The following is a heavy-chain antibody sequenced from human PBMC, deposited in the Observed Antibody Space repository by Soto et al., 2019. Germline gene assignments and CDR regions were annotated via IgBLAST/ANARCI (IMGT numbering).Heavy chain of an antibody. CDR3: ARDGARITIFGVVIINAFDI. CDR1: GFTFSSYE. J-gene: IGHJ3*02. Sequence: GGSLRLSCAAPGFTFSSYEMNWVRQAPGKGLEWVSYISSSGSTIYYADSVKGRFTISRDNAKNSLYLQMNSLRAEDTAVYYCARDGARITIFGVVIINAFDIWGQGTMVTVSS. D-gene: IGHD3-3*01. V-gene: IGHV3-48*03. CDR2: ISSSGSTI.